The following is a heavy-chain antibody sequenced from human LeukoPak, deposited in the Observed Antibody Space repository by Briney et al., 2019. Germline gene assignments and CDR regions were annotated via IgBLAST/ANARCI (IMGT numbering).Heavy chain of an antibody. CDR2: INTNTGNP. CDR3: ARKWYSSGWLNGIGIDY. V-gene: IGHV7-4-1*02. D-gene: IGHD6-19*01. CDR1: GYTFTSYA. J-gene: IGHJ4*02. Sequence: GASVKVSCKASGYTFTSYAMNWVRQAPGQGLEWMGWINTNTGNPTYAQGFTGRFVFSLDTSVGTAYLQISSLKAEDTAVYYCARKWYSSGWLNGIGIDYWGQGTLVTVSS.